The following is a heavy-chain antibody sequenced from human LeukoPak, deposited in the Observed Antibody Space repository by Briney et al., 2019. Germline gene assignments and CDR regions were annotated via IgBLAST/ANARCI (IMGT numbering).Heavy chain of an antibody. V-gene: IGHV3-30-3*01. CDR3: ARDFDSSSTLDY. CDR2: ISYDGSNK. CDR1: GFTFSSYA. Sequence: GSLRLSCAASGFTFSSYAMHWVRQAPGKGLEWVAVISYDGSNKYYADSVKGRFTISRDNSKNTLYLQMNSLRVEDTAVYYCARDFDSSSTLDYWGQGTLVTVSS. D-gene: IGHD6-13*01. J-gene: IGHJ4*02.